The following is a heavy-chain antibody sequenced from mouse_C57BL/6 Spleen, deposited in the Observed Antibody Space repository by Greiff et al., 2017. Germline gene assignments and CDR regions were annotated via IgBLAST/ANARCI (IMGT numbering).Heavy chain of an antibody. D-gene: IGHD2-4*01. Sequence: EVQGVESGGGLVKPGGSLKLSCAASGFTFSSYAMSWVRQTPEKRLEWVATISDGGSYTYYPDNVKGRFTISRDNAKNNLYLQMSHLKSEDTAMYYCARDHGGLGYFDVWGTGTTVTVSS. V-gene: IGHV5-4*01. J-gene: IGHJ1*03. CDR1: GFTFSSYA. CDR2: ISDGGSYT. CDR3: ARDHGGLGYFDV.